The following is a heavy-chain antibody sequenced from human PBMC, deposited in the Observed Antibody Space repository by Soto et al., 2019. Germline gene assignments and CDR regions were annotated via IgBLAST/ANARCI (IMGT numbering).Heavy chain of an antibody. CDR1: GFTFSSYG. CDR3: ARDSHDIVVVPAAVDY. CDR2: IWYDGSNK. V-gene: IGHV3-33*01. J-gene: IGHJ4*02. D-gene: IGHD2-2*01. Sequence: GGSLRLSCAASGFTFSSYGMHWVRQAPGKGLEWVAVIWYDGSNKYYADSVKGRFTISRDNSKNTLYLQMNSLRAEDTAVYYGARDSHDIVVVPAAVDYWGQGTLVTVSS.